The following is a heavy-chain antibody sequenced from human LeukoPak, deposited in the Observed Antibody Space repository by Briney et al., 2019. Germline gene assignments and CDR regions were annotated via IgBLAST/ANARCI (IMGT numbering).Heavy chain of an antibody. Sequence: GGSLRLSCTASGFTFGDYAMSWVRQAPGKGPEWVGFIRSKASGGTTEYAASVKGRFTISRDDSKSIAYLQMNSLKTEDTAVYYCTRDGCGGDCSYYYYYGMDVWGKGTTVTVSS. CDR3: TRDGCGGDCSYYYYYGMDV. D-gene: IGHD2-21*02. CDR1: GFTFGDYA. V-gene: IGHV3-49*04. CDR2: IRSKASGGTT. J-gene: IGHJ6*04.